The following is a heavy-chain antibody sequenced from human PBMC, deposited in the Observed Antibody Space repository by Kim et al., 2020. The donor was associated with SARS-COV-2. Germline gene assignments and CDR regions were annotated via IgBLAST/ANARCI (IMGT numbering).Heavy chain of an antibody. Sequence: GGSLRLSCAASGFTFTNYWMSWVRQAPGKWLEWVAMIKPDGSGKYYVDSVKGRFTISRDNAKNSLYLQINSLRAEDTAVYFCVRDGGPREMDNTYDLFEYWGQGTLVTVSS. CDR1: GFTFTNYW. D-gene: IGHD3-3*01. CDR2: IKPDGSGK. CDR3: VRDGGPREMDNTYDLFEY. J-gene: IGHJ4*02. V-gene: IGHV3-7*01.